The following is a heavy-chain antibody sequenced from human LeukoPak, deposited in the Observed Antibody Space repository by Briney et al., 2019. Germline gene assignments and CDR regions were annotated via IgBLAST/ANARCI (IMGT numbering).Heavy chain of an antibody. Sequence: PSETLSLTCAVYGGSFSGYYWSWLRQPAGKGLEWIGRIDAGGTTNYNPSLKSRITMSLDTSKNQFSLKLSSVPAADTAVYHCARSGYPLYMDVWGKGTTVTVSS. CDR1: GGSFSGYY. CDR3: ARSGYPLYMDV. V-gene: IGHV4-59*10. J-gene: IGHJ6*03. CDR2: IDAGGTT. D-gene: IGHD5-12*01.